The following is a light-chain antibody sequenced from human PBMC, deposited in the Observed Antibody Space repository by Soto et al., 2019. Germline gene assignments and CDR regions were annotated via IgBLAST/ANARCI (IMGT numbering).Light chain of an antibody. CDR2: GNT. Sequence: VLTQPPSMSGAPGQRVTISCTGSSSNIGAGYDVHWYQLLPGTAPKLLIYGNTNRPSGVPDRFSGSKSGTSASLAITGLRAEDEADYYCQSHDSSLNSWVFGGGTKVTVL. J-gene: IGLJ3*02. CDR3: QSHDSSLNSWV. V-gene: IGLV1-40*01. CDR1: SSNIGAGYD.